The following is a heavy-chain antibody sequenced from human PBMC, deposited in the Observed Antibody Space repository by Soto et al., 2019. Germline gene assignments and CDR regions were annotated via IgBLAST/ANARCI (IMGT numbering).Heavy chain of an antibody. J-gene: IGHJ6*02. V-gene: IGHV3-30*18. Sequence: GGSLRLSCAASGFTFSSYGMHWVRQAPGKGLEWVAVISYDGSNKYYADSVKGRFTISRDNSKNTLYLQMDSLRAEDTAVYYCAKDRGTMVRGVINYYGMDVWGQGTTVTVSS. CDR2: ISYDGSNK. CDR1: GFTFSSYG. CDR3: AKDRGTMVRGVINYYGMDV. D-gene: IGHD3-10*01.